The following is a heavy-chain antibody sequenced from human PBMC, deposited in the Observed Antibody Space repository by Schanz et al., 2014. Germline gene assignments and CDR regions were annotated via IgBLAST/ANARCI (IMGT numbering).Heavy chain of an antibody. J-gene: IGHJ6*04. CDR1: GFSFSTYG. CDR2: ISGSSSTK. Sequence: EVRLVESGGGLVKPGGSLRLSCAASGFSFSTYGMTWVRQAPGKGLELVSYISGSSSTKYYADSVKGRFTISRDNGKKSLYLQMNGLRAEDTAVYFCARDLSSLSQGDVWGKGTTVTVSS. D-gene: IGHD2-2*01. CDR3: ARDLSSLSQGDV. V-gene: IGHV3-48*01.